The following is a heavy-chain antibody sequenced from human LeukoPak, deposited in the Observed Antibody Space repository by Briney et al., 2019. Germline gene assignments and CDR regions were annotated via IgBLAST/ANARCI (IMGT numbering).Heavy chain of an antibody. D-gene: IGHD2-8*01. CDR2: IYYSGST. J-gene: IGHJ3*02. V-gene: IGHV4-59*01. CDR3: ARDRDAISGAFDI. CDR1: GGSISSYY. Sequence: SETLSLTCTVSGGSISSYYWSWIRQPPGKGLEWIGYIYYSGSTNYNPSLKSRVTISVDTSKNQFSLKLSSVTAADTAAYYRARDRDAISGAFDIWGQGTMVTVSS.